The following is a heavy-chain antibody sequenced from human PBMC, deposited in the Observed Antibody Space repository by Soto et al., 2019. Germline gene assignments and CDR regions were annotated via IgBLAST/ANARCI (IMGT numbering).Heavy chain of an antibody. CDR2: IIPIFGTA. Sequence: QVQLVQSGAEVKKPGSSVKVSCKASGGTFSSYAISWVRQAPGQGLEWMGGIIPIFGTANYAQKFQGRVTITADESTSTAYMELSSLRYEDTAVYYCGGYANYYYGMDVWGQGTTVTVSS. D-gene: IGHD5-12*01. CDR1: GGTFSSYA. V-gene: IGHV1-69*12. CDR3: GGYANYYYGMDV. J-gene: IGHJ6*02.